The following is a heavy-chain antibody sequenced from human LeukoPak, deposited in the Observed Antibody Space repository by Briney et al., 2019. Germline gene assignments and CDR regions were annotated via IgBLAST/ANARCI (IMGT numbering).Heavy chain of an antibody. Sequence: GGSLRLSCAASGFTFSSYAMSWVRQAPGKGLEWVSAISGSPGSTYYADSVKGRFTISRDNSKNTLYLQMNSLRAEDTAVYYCARDRDYDYVWGSYRPNPFDYWGQGTLVTVSS. D-gene: IGHD3-16*02. CDR3: ARDRDYDYVWGSYRPNPFDY. J-gene: IGHJ4*02. V-gene: IGHV3-23*01. CDR2: ISGSPGST. CDR1: GFTFSSYA.